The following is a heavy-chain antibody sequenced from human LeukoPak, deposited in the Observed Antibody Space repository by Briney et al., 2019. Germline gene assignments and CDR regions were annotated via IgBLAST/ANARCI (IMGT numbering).Heavy chain of an antibody. CDR2: ISAYNGNT. V-gene: IGHV1-18*01. CDR1: GYTFTSYG. D-gene: IGHD5-24*01. Sequence: ASVKVSCKASGYTFTSYGISWVRQAPGQGLEWMGWISAYNGNTNYAQKLQGRVTMTRDTSTSTVYMELSSLRSEDTAVYYCARGLAGDGYNTVPFDYWGQGTLVTVSS. CDR3: ARGLAGDGYNTVPFDY. J-gene: IGHJ4*02.